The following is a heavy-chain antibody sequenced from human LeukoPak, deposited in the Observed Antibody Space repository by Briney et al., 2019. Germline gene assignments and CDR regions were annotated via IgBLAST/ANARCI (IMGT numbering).Heavy chain of an antibody. V-gene: IGHV1-2*02. D-gene: IGHD2-2*01. CDR3: ARGNGYCSSTSCYQYHFDY. CDR2: INPNSGGT. Sequence: ASVKVSCKASGYTFTGYYMHWVRQAPGQGLEWMGWINPNSGGTNYAQKFQGRVTMTRDTSISTAYMELSRLRSDDTAVYYYARGNGYCSSTSCYQYHFDYWGQGTLVTVSS. CDR1: GYTFTGYY. J-gene: IGHJ4*02.